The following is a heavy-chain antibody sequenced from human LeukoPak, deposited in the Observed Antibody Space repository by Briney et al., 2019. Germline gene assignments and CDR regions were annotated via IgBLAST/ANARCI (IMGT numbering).Heavy chain of an antibody. D-gene: IGHD2-15*01. Sequence: SETLSLTCTVSGDSISGSNYYWGWVRQPPGKGLGWIGTISYSGSTYYNPPLRSRVTISVDTSKNQFSLKLNSVTAADTAVYYCARLGSSWFDPWGQGTLVTVSS. CDR1: GDSISGSNYY. V-gene: IGHV4-39*01. CDR3: ARLGSSWFDP. J-gene: IGHJ5*02. CDR2: ISYSGST.